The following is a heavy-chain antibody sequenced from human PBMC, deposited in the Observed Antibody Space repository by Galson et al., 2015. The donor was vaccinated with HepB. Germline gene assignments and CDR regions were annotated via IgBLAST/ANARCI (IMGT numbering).Heavy chain of an antibody. V-gene: IGHV4-34*01. CDR2: INHSGST. Sequence: ETLSLTCAVYGGSFSGYYWSWIRQPPGKGLEWIGEINHSGSTNYNPSLKSRVTISVDTSKNQFSLKLSSVTAADTAVYYCARRGVYTVTRYYYYYYYMDVWGKGTTVTVSS. CDR1: GGSFSGYY. J-gene: IGHJ6*03. D-gene: IGHD4-17*01. CDR3: ARRGVYTVTRYYYYYYYMDV.